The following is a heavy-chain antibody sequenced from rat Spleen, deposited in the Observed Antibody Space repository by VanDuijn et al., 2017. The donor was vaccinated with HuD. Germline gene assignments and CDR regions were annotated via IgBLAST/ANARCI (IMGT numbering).Heavy chain of an antibody. J-gene: IGHJ2*01. D-gene: IGHD1-11*01. Sequence: EVQLVESDGGLVQPGGSLKLSCAASGFTFSDYYMAWVRQAPTRGLEWVATISFDGTSTYYRDSVKGRFTISREYAQNTLYLQMDSLRSEDTATYYCARRYDFDYWGQGVLVTVSS. CDR3: ARRYDFDY. CDR2: ISFDGTST. CDR1: GFTFSDYY. V-gene: IGHV5-29*01.